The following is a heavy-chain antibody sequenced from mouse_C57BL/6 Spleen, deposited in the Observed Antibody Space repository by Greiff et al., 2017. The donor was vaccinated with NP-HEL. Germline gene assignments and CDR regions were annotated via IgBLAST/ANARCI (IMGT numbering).Heavy chain of an antibody. D-gene: IGHD2-4*01. J-gene: IGHJ2*01. CDR1: GFTFSSYG. V-gene: IGHV5-6*02. Sequence: EVKLVESGGDLVKPGGSLKLSCAASGFTFSSYGMSWVRQTPDTRLEWVATISSGGSYTYYPDSVKGRFTISRDNAKNTLYLQMSSLKSEDTAMYYCARRNYDYYYFDYWGQGTTLTVSS. CDR3: ARRNYDYYYFDY. CDR2: ISSGGSYT.